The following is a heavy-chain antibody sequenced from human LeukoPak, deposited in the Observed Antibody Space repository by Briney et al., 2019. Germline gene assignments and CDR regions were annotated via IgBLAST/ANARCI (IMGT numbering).Heavy chain of an antibody. V-gene: IGHV3-9*01. D-gene: IGHD1-26*01. CDR2: ISWNSGSI. CDR1: GFTFDDYA. Sequence: GGSLRLSCAASGFTFDDYAMHWVRQAPGKGLEWVSGISWNSGSIGYADSVKGRFTISRDNAKNSLYLQMNSLRAEDTAVYYCARGAIVGANFDYWGQGTLVTVSS. CDR3: ARGAIVGANFDY. J-gene: IGHJ4*02.